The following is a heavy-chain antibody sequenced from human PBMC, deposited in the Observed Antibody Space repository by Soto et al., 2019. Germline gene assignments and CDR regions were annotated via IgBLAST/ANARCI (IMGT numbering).Heavy chain of an antibody. V-gene: IGHV1-24*01. Sequence: VASVKVSCKVSGYTLTELSMHWVRQAPGKGLEWMGGFDPEDGETIYAQKFQGRVTMTEDTSTDTAYMELSSLRSEDTAVYYCATARLVNYDYIWGSYQPYYWGQGTLVTVSS. CDR2: FDPEDGET. D-gene: IGHD3-16*02. CDR1: GYTLTELS. J-gene: IGHJ4*02. CDR3: ATARLVNYDYIWGSYQPYY.